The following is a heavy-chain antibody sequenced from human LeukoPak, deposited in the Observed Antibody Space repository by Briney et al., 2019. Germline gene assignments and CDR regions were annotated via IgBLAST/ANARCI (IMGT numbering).Heavy chain of an antibody. CDR3: ASLYIGLNSFGDPFDY. CDR1: GFTFSSYS. J-gene: IGHJ4*02. D-gene: IGHD3-10*01. V-gene: IGHV3-21*01. CDR2: ISSSGSYI. Sequence: GGSLRLSCAASGFTFSSYSMNWVRQAPGKGLEWFSSISSSGSYIYYADSVKGRFTISRDNAKNSLYLQMNSLRAEDTAVYYCASLYIGLNSFGDPFDYWGQGTLVTVSS.